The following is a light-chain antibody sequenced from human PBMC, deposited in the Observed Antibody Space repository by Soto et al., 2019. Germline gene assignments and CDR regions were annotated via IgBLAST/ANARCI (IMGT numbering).Light chain of an antibody. CDR2: GAS. V-gene: IGKV3-15*01. CDR1: QSVSSN. CDR3: QQYKNWPLYT. J-gene: IGKJ2*01. Sequence: EIEMTQSPATLSVSPGERATLSCRASQSVSSNLAWYRQKPGQAPRLLIYGASTRATGIPDRFSGSGSGTEFTLTISSLQSEDFAVYYCQQYKNWPLYTFGQGTKLEIK.